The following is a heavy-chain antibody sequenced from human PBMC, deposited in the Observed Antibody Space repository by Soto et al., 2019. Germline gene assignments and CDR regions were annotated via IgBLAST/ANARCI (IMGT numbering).Heavy chain of an antibody. D-gene: IGHD6-13*01. V-gene: IGHV5-51*01. Sequence: PGESLKISCKGSGYSFTSYWIGWVRQMPGKGLEWMGIIYPGDSDTRYSPSFQGQVTISADKSISTAYLQWSSLKASDTAMYYCARHYPIAAAGTYYYVTEVWGQGTLVTVSS. CDR2: IYPGDSDT. CDR1: GYSFTSYW. CDR3: ARHYPIAAAGTYYYVTEV. J-gene: IGHJ6*02.